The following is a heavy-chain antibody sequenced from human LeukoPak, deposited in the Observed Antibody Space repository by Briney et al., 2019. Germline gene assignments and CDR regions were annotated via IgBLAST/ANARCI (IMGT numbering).Heavy chain of an antibody. D-gene: IGHD1-26*01. CDR2: INHSGST. V-gene: IGHV4-34*01. CDR1: GGSFSGNY. CDR3: AGGTVGATLPTYYYYYMDV. J-gene: IGHJ6*03. Sequence: SETLSLTCAVNGGSFSGNYWSWLRLPPGKGLEWIGEINHSGSTNYNPSLKSRVTISVDTAKNQFSLKLSSVTAADTAVYYCAGGTVGATLPTYYYYYMDVWGKGTTVTVSS.